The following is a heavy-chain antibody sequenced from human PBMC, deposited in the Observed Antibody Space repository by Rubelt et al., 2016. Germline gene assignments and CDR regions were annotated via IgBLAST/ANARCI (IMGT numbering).Heavy chain of an antibody. Sequence: QVQLVESGGGVVQPGRSLRLSCAASGVTFSSYAMHWVRQAPGKGLEWVAVISYDGSNKYYADSVKGRFPTSRDNSKNPLYLQMTSLRAEATAVYYCAREITPADLDWGQGTLVTVSS. CDR2: ISYDGSNK. V-gene: IGHV3-30*04. CDR3: AREITPADLD. J-gene: IGHJ4*02. D-gene: IGHD2-2*01. CDR1: GVTFSSYA.